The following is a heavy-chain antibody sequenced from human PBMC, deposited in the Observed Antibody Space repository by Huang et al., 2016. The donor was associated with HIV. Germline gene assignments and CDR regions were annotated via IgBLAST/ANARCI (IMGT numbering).Heavy chain of an antibody. CDR3: SRGPSTPATEL. CDR1: GDSVDSSYSY. V-gene: IGHV4-39*02. CDR2: IYSNGNT. D-gene: IGHD1-1*01. J-gene: IGHJ3*01. Sequence: QVQLQESGQGLVKPSDTLSLTCIVSGDSVDSSYSYWGWVRQPPGKGLEGRGSIYSNGNTSNNNYLKSRITISVDTSKNHFSLNLKTVTAADTAVYYCSRGPSTPATELWGQGTMVTVSS.